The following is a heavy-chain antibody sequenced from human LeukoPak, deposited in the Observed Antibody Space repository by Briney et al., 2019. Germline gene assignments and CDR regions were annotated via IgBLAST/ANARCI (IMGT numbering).Heavy chain of an antibody. J-gene: IGHJ6*03. CDR3: ARGLEQQLGYYYYYYYMDV. CDR2: MNPNSGNT. CDR1: GYSFAGHY. Sequence: ASVKVSCKASGYSFAGHYIHWVRQAPGQGLEWMGWMNPNSGNTGYAQKFQGRVTITRNTSISTAYMELSSLRSEDTAVYYCARGLEQQLGYYYYYYYMDVWGKGTTVTVSS. V-gene: IGHV1-8*03. D-gene: IGHD6-13*01.